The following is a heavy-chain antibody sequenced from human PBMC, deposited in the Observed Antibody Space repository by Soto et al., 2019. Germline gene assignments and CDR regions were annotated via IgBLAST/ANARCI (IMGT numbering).Heavy chain of an antibody. CDR1: GGTFSSYA. J-gene: IGHJ6*02. CDR3: ARDSSSGYYFYYYGMDV. V-gene: IGHV1-69*13. CDR2: IIPIFGTA. D-gene: IGHD3-22*01. Sequence: SVKVSCKASGGTFSSYAISWVRQAPGQGLEWMGGIIPIFGTANYAQKFQGRVTITADESTSTAYMELSSLRSEDTAVYYCARDSSSGYYFYYYGMDVWGQGATVTVSS.